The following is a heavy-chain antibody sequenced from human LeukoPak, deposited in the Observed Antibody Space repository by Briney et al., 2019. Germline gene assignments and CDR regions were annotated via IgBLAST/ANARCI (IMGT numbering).Heavy chain of an antibody. V-gene: IGHV3-30*03. CDR3: ATNCRTASCYSQNMDV. D-gene: IGHD2-15*01. Sequence: QSGRSLRLSCAASGFTFSSYGMHWVRQAPGKGLEWVAVISYDGSNKYYADSVKGRFTISRDNSKNTLYLQMNSLRAEDTALYYCATNCRTASCYSQNMDVWGKGTTVTVSS. J-gene: IGHJ6*03. CDR2: ISYDGSNK. CDR1: GFTFSSYG.